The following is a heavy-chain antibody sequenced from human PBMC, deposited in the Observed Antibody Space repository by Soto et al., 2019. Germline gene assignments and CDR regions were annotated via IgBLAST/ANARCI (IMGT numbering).Heavy chain of an antibody. J-gene: IGHJ4*02. CDR1: GFNFKSYV. CDR3: VREGSYDTSGKYIQAFCY. D-gene: IGHD3-22*01. V-gene: IGHV3-21*06. Sequence: GGSLRLSCATSGFNFKSYVMHWIRQAPGKGLEWVSSISSTRTYIHYADSVKGRFTISRDNAKNALYLEMNSLRDDDTAIYYCVREGSYDTSGKYIQAFCYRGQGTLVTVSS. CDR2: ISSTRTYI.